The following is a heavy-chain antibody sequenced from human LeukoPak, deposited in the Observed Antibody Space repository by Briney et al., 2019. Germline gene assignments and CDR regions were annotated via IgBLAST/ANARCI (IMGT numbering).Heavy chain of an antibody. CDR1: GGTFSSYA. Sequence: GASVKVSCKASGGTFSSYAISWVRQAPGQGLEWMGGIIPIFGTANYAQKFQGRVTITADESTSTAYMELSSLRSEDTAVYYCAVGYCSSTSCRREYFQHWGQGTLVTVSS. J-gene: IGHJ1*01. CDR3: AVGYCSSTSCRREYFQH. V-gene: IGHV1-69*13. CDR2: IIPIFGTA. D-gene: IGHD2-2*01.